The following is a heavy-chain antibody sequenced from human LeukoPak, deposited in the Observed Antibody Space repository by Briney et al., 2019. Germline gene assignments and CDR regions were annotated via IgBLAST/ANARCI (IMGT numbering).Heavy chain of an antibody. Sequence: GESLNISCQGSGYSFTSYWIAWVRQIPGKGLELMGIIYPGDSDTRYSPSFQGQVTISADKSISTAYLQWSSLKASDTAMYYCARFHRFGELFSDYWGQGTLVTVSS. J-gene: IGHJ4*02. V-gene: IGHV5-51*01. CDR1: GYSFTSYW. CDR2: IYPGDSDT. CDR3: ARFHRFGELFSDY. D-gene: IGHD3-10*01.